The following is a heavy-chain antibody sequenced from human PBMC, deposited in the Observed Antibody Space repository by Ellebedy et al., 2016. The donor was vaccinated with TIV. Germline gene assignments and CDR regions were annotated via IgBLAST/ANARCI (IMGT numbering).Heavy chain of an antibody. Sequence: AASVKVSCKASGYTFTSYDINWVRQATGQGLEWMGWMNPNSGNTGYAQKFQGRVTITRDTSASTAYMELSSLRSEDTAVYYCARLVPDFWSGYYFDYWGQGTLVTVSS. V-gene: IGHV1-8*01. J-gene: IGHJ4*02. D-gene: IGHD3-3*01. CDR2: MNPNSGNT. CDR3: ARLVPDFWSGYYFDY. CDR1: GYTFTSYD.